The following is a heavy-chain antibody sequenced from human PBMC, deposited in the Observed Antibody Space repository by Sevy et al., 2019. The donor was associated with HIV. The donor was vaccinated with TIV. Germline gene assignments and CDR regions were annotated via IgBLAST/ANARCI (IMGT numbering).Heavy chain of an antibody. D-gene: IGHD4-17*01. CDR3: ARDLEFYDSGDYGPAFMPDF. CDR1: GFTFSSFG. J-gene: IGHJ4*01. Sequence: GGSLRLSRAASGFTFSSFGMHWVRQAPGKGLEWVAVIWFDGSNTYYADSVKGRFTISRDIAKNTLHLQMNSLRAEDTAVYYCARDLEFYDSGDYGPAFMPDFWGHGTLVTVSS. CDR2: IWFDGSNT. V-gene: IGHV3-33*01.